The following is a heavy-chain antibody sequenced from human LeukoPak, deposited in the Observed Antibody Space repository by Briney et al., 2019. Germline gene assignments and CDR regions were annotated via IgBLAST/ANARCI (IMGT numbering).Heavy chain of an antibody. CDR2: INPSGSST. CDR1: GYSFTSHY. CDR3: ARSSLVGATRPHDAFDI. J-gene: IGHJ3*02. Sequence: VASVKVSCKASGYSFTSHYMHWVRQAPGQGLEWMGLINPSGSSTLYAQKFQGRVTMTRDMSTSTVYMELSSLRSEDTAVYYCARSSLVGATRPHDAFDIWGQGTMVTVSS. D-gene: IGHD1-26*01. V-gene: IGHV1-46*01.